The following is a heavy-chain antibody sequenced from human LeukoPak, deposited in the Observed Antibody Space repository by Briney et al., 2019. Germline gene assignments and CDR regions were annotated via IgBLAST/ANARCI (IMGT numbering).Heavy chain of an antibody. CDR2: ISSFSGTI. D-gene: IGHD1-26*01. Sequence: GGSLRLSCAASGFTFSSYAMSWVRQAPGKGLEWVSYISSFSGTINYADSVKGRFTISRDNAKNSLYLQMNSLRAEDTAVYYCAKVGAPSGNYFDYWGQGTLVTVSS. CDR1: GFTFSSYA. V-gene: IGHV3-48*01. J-gene: IGHJ4*02. CDR3: AKVGAPSGNYFDY.